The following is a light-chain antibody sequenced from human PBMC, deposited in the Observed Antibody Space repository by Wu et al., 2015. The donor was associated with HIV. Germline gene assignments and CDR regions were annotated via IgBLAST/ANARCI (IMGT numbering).Light chain of an antibody. CDR2: GVS. V-gene: IGKV3D-20*02. J-gene: IGKJ5*01. CDR1: PSVTSSS. CDR3: QQRSYWPLT. Sequence: EIVLTQSPGTLSLSPGERATLSCRASPSVTSSSLAWYQQKPGQAPRLLIYGVSTRAPGIPDRFSGSGSGTDFTLTISNLEPEDSAVYYCQQRSYWPLTFGQGTRLEIK.